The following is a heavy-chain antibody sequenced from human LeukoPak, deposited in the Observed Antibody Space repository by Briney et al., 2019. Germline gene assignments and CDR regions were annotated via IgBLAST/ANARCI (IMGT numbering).Heavy chain of an antibody. V-gene: IGHV3-30*02. CDR3: AKDLGRIAAALYYYYGMDV. D-gene: IGHD6-13*01. Sequence: PGGSLRPSCAASGFTFSSYGMHWVRQAPGKGLEWVAFIRYDGSNKYYADSVKGRFTISRDNSKNTLYLQMNSLRAEDTAVYYCAKDLGRIAAALYYYYGMDVWGQGTTVTVSS. CDR1: GFTFSSYG. J-gene: IGHJ6*02. CDR2: IRYDGSNK.